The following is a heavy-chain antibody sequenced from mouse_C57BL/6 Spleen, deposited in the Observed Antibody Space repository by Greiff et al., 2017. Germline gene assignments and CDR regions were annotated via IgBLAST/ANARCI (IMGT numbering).Heavy chain of an antibody. CDR3: ARAIYYGNHGGFAY. CDR1: GYAFSSSW. J-gene: IGHJ3*01. D-gene: IGHD2-1*01. V-gene: IGHV1-82*01. Sequence: QVQLQQSGPELVKPGASVKISCKASGYAFSSSWMNWVKQRPGKGLEWIGRIYPGDGDTNYNGKFKGKATLTADKSSSTAYMQLSSLTSEDSAVYFCARAIYYGNHGGFAYWGQGTLVTVSA. CDR2: IYPGDGDT.